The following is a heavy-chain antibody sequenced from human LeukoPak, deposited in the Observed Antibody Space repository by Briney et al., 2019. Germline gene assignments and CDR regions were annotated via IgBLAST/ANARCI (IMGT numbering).Heavy chain of an antibody. CDR2: INQDGSEK. J-gene: IGHJ4*02. D-gene: IGHD6-13*01. V-gene: IGHV3-7*01. CDR3: ARAVSTGTVDY. Sequence: GGSLRLSCAASGFTFSSYWMSWVRQAPGKGLEWVANINQDGSEKYYVDSVMGRFTISRDNDKNSLYLQMNSLRAEDTALYYCARAVSTGTVDYWGQGTLVTVSS. CDR1: GFTFSSYW.